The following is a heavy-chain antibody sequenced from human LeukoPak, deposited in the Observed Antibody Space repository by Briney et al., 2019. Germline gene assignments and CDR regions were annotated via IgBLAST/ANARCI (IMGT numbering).Heavy chain of an antibody. D-gene: IGHD3-22*01. CDR3: ARGDYYDSSGTNWFDP. Sequence: ASVKVSCKAFGYTFTGYYMHWVRQAPGQGLEWMGWINPNSGGTNYAQKFQGRVTMTRDTSISTAYMELSRLRSDDTAVYYCARGDYYDSSGTNWFDPWGQGTLVTVSS. CDR2: INPNSGGT. J-gene: IGHJ5*02. CDR1: GYTFTGYY. V-gene: IGHV1-2*02.